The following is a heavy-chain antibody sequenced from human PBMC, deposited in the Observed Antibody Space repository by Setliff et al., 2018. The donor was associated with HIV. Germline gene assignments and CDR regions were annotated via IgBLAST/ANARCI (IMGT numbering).Heavy chain of an antibody. J-gene: IGHJ3*02. D-gene: IGHD3-10*01. CDR1: GGSISSGIHY. CDR3: ATADIFGSGTFLPFDCFDI. Sequence: SETLSLTCSVSGGSISSGIHYWNWIRQHPGKGLEWIGYIDYSGSAYYNPSLESRITISLDRSQNQFSLDLSSVTAADTAVYYCATADIFGSGTFLPFDCFDIWGQGTMVTVSS. V-gene: IGHV4-31*02. CDR2: IDYSGSA.